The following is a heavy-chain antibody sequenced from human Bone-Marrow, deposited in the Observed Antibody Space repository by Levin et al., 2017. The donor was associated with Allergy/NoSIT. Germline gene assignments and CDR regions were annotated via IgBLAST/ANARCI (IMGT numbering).Heavy chain of an antibody. V-gene: IGHV3-53*01. D-gene: IGHD3-10*01. CDR3: ARNKGVQTYSDL. CDR2: LYSGDNT. Sequence: GESLKISCKSSGFIASSCFMSLVRPPPGRGLEWVSVLYSGDNTYYADSVKGRFTISRDTFPRTVSLHMTNLLAEDTATDYCARNKGVQTYSDLWGQGVLVTVSS. J-gene: IGHJ4*02. CDR1: GFIASSCF.